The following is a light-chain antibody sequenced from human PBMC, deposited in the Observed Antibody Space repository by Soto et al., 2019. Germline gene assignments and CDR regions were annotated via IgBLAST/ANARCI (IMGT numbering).Light chain of an antibody. Sequence: QSVLTQSSSASASLGSSVKLTCTLSSGHSTNIIGWHQQQPGKAPRYLVKLEGSGSYNRGSGVPDRFSGSSSGADRYLIISNLQFEDEADYYCETWDSKSGVFGGGTKVTVL. V-gene: IGLV4-60*02. CDR2: LEGSGSY. CDR3: ETWDSKSGV. CDR1: SGHSTNI. J-gene: IGLJ3*02.